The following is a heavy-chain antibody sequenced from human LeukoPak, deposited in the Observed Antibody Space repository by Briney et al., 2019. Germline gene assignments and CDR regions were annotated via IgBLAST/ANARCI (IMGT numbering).Heavy chain of an antibody. J-gene: IGHJ3*02. D-gene: IGHD4-17*01. CDR1: GGSISSSSYY. CDR3: TREYGFMTTVFHAFDI. V-gene: IGHV4-39*07. CDR2: VYYSGNT. Sequence: SETLSLTCTVSGGSISSSSYYWGWIRQPPGKGLEWIGSVYYSGNTYYNSSLRSRVTISVDTSKNQFSLKLSSVTAADTAIYYCTREYGFMTTVFHAFDIWGQGTMVTVSS.